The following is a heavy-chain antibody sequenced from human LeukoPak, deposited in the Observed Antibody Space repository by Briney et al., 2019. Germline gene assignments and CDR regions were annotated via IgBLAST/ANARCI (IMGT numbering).Heavy chain of an antibody. V-gene: IGHV4-34*01. CDR1: GGSFSGYY. J-gene: IGHJ4*02. D-gene: IGHD6-19*01. CDR2: INHSGST. Sequence: SETLSLTCAVYGGSFSGYYWSWIRQPPGKGLEWIGEINHSGSTNYNPSLKSRVTISVDTSKNQFSLKLSSVTAADTAVYYCARARKQYSSGWYGFDYWGQGTLVTVSS. CDR3: ARARKQYSSGWYGFDY.